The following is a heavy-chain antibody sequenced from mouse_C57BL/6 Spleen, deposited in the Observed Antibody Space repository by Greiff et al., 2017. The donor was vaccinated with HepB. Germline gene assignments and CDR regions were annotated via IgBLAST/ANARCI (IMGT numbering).Heavy chain of an antibody. D-gene: IGHD4-1*01. CDR3: AAMGGPKLAYFDD. CDR2: IDPSDSET. Sequence: QVQLQQPGAELVRPGSSVKLSCKASGYTFTSYWMHWVKQRPIQGLEWIGNIDPSDSETHYTQKFKDKASLTVDKSSSTAYMQLSSLTSEDSAVYYCAAMGGPKLAYFDDWGQGTTLTVSS. V-gene: IGHV1-52*01. J-gene: IGHJ2*01. CDR1: GYTFTSYW.